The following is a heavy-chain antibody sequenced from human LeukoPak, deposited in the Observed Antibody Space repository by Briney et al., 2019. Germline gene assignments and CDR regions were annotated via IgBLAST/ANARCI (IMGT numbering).Heavy chain of an antibody. J-gene: IGHJ4*02. V-gene: IGHV3-15*01. D-gene: IGHD6-13*01. Sequence: GGSLRLSCAASGFTFSNAWMSWVRQAPGKGLEWVGRIKSKTDGGTTDYAAPVKGRFTISRDDSKNTLYLQMNSLKTEDTAVYYCTTERRIAAAGTFDYWGQGTLVTVSS. CDR2: IKSKTDGGTT. CDR3: TTERRIAAAGTFDY. CDR1: GFTFSNAW.